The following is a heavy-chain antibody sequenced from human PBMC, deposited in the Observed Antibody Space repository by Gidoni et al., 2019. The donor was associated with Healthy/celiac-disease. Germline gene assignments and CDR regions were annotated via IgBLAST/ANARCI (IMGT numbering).Heavy chain of an antibody. Sequence: EVQLVQYGAEVKKPGESLRISCKGSGYSFTSYWISWVRQMPGKGLEWMGRIGPSDSYTNYSPSFQGHVTISADKSISTAYLQWSSLKASDTAMYYCARRINSDWYFDLWGRGTLVTVSS. CDR1: GYSFTSYW. V-gene: IGHV5-10-1*03. CDR2: IGPSDSYT. CDR3: ARRINSDWYFDL. J-gene: IGHJ2*01.